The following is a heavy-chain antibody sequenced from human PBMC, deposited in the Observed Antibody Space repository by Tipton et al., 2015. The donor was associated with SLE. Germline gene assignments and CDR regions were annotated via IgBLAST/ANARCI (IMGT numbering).Heavy chain of an antibody. CDR2: INGDGSTT. Sequence: SGFTFSSHWMHWVRQAPGKGLMWVSRINGDGSTTNYADSVKGRFTISRDNAKNTLYLQMNSLRAEDTAVYYCTRVESTSWAFDIWGQGTIVTVSS. CDR1: GFTFSSHW. D-gene: IGHD2/OR15-2a*01. CDR3: TRVESTSWAFDI. J-gene: IGHJ3*02. V-gene: IGHV3-74*01.